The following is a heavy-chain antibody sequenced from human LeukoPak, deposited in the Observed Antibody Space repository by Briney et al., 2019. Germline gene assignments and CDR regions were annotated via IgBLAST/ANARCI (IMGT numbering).Heavy chain of an antibody. CDR3: ARDSAGNDY. CDR1: GFTFSTYW. CDR2: IKQAGSEK. Sequence: GGSLRLSCAASGFTFSTYWMSWVRQAPGKGLEWVANIKQAGSEKYYVDSVKGRFTISRDNAKNSLYLQMNSLRAEDTAMYYCARDSAGNDYWGQGTLVTVSS. V-gene: IGHV3-7*01. D-gene: IGHD6-13*01. J-gene: IGHJ4*02.